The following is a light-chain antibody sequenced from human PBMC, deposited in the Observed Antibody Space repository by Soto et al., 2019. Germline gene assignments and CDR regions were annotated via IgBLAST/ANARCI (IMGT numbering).Light chain of an antibody. CDR2: EVS. CDR1: NSDIGTYNY. V-gene: IGLV2-14*01. J-gene: IGLJ1*01. Sequence: QSMLTQPASVSVSPGQSITISCTGSNSDIGTYNYVSWYQQLPGKAPKLVISEVSNRPSGISGRFSGSKSGNAASLTISGLQAEDEPTYYCSSYTSTSTLYVFGPGTKVTVL. CDR3: SSYTSTSTLYV.